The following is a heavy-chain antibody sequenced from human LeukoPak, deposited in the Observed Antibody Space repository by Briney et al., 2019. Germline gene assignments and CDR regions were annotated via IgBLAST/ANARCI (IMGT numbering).Heavy chain of an antibody. CDR3: ARVKGRWLSMDV. CDR1: GGSISSYY. J-gene: IGHJ6*03. Sequence: SETLSLTYTVSGGSISSYYWSWIRQPPGKGLEWIGYIFHIGSTNYNPSLKSRVTIAVDTSKNQFSLKLSSVTAADTAVYYCARVKGRWLSMDVWGKGTTVTVSS. CDR2: IFHIGST. D-gene: IGHD5-24*01. V-gene: IGHV4-59*01.